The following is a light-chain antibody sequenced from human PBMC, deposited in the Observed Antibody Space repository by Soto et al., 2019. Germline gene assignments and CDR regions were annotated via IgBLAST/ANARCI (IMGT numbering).Light chain of an antibody. V-gene: IGLV2-14*01. Sequence: QSVLTQPASVSGSPGQSITISCTGTTSDVGRYNYVSWHQQHPGKAPKLLIFDVSNRPSGVSDRFSGSKSGNTASLTISGLQAEDEADYYCNSYTTGTTWVFGGGTKVNVL. CDR1: TSDVGRYNY. J-gene: IGLJ3*02. CDR2: DVS. CDR3: NSYTTGTTWV.